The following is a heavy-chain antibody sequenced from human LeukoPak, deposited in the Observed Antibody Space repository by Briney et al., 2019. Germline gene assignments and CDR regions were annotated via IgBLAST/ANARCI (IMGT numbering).Heavy chain of an antibody. D-gene: IGHD1-1*01. J-gene: IGHJ4*02. CDR1: GFTFSSYA. Sequence: PGGSLRLSCAASGFTFSSYAMSWVRQPPGKGLEWVSAVSGSGVGTYYADSVKGRFTISRDNSKNTLYLQMNSLRAEDTAVYYCAKAYQRGRYYFDYWGQGTLVTVSS. V-gene: IGHV3-23*01. CDR3: AKAYQRGRYYFDY. CDR2: VSGSGVGT.